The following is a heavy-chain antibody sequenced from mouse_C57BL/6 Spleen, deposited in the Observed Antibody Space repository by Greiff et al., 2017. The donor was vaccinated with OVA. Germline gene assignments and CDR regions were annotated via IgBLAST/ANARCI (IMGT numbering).Heavy chain of an antibody. CDR2: IDPETGGT. CDR1: GYTFTDYE. J-gene: IGHJ2*01. V-gene: IGHV1-15*01. D-gene: IGHD2-3*01. CDR3: TRSRDGYYDRYFDY. Sequence: VHLVESGAELVRPGASVTLSCKASGYTFTDYEMHWVKQTPVHGLEWIGAIDPETGGTAYNQKFKGKAILTADKSSSTAYMELRSLTSEDSAVYYCTRSRDGYYDRYFDYWGQGTTLTVSS.